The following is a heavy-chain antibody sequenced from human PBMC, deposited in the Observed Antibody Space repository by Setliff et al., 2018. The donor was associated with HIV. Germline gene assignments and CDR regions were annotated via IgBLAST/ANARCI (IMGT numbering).Heavy chain of an antibody. CDR3: ARILVAAAGTGFDP. Sequence: PSETLSLTCTVSSDSISSSYWTWIRQPPGQGLEWIGYVHHSGSTKYNASLRSRVTMSVDTSKNLFSLTLRSVTAADTAVYYCARILVAAAGTGFDPWGQGILVTVSS. D-gene: IGHD6-13*01. J-gene: IGHJ5*02. CDR2: VHHSGST. V-gene: IGHV4-59*01. CDR1: SDSISSSY.